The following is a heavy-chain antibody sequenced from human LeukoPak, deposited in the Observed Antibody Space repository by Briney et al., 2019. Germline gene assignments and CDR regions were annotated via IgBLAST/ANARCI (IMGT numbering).Heavy chain of an antibody. CDR3: ARPLGYGDSLYYGMDV. CDR1: GFTFSSYA. V-gene: IGHV3-30-3*01. D-gene: IGHD4-17*01. CDR2: ISYDGSNK. J-gene: IGHJ6*02. Sequence: GGSLRLSCAASGFTFSSYAMHWIRQAPGKGLEWVAVISYDGSNKYYADSVKGRFTISRDNSKNTLYLQMNSLRAEDTAVYYCARPLGYGDSLYYGMDVWGQGTTVTVSS.